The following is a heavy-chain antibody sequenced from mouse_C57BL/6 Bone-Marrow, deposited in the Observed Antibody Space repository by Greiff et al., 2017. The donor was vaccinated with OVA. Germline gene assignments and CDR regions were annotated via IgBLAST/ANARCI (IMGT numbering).Heavy chain of an antibody. V-gene: IGHV1-69*01. D-gene: IGHD2-3*01. J-gene: IGHJ2*01. CDR3: ARRGPMGWLLRYYFDY. CDR1: GYTFTSYW. Sequence: QVQLQQPGAELVMPGASVKLSCKASGYTFTSYWMHWVKQRPGQGLEWIGEIDPSDSYTNYNQKFKGKSTLTVDKSSSTAYMQLSSLTSEDSAVYYCARRGPMGWLLRYYFDYWGQGTTLTVSS. CDR2: IDPSDSYT.